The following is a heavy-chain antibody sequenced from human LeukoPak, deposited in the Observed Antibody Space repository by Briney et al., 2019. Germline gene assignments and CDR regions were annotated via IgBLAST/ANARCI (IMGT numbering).Heavy chain of an antibody. Sequence: PSETLSLTCTVSGGSISSYYWSWIRQPPGKGLEWIGFVSYSGTTNYNPSLNGRVTISIDTSKNRVSLRLTSVTAADTAYYRCARGGRDGPVDFGGQGTLVTVSS. CDR3: ARGGRDGPVDF. J-gene: IGHJ4*02. CDR2: VSYSGTT. D-gene: IGHD5-24*01. CDR1: GGSISSYY. V-gene: IGHV4-59*01.